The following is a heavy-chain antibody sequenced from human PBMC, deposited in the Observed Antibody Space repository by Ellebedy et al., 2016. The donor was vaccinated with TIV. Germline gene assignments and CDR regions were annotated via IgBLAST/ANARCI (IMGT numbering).Heavy chain of an antibody. Sequence: MPSETLSLTCAVSGGSINSGGYSWNWIRQSPGKGMEWIGYIYHSGSTNYNPSLESRVTISVDRSQNQFSLKLSSVTAADTAVYFCARGFYANSAGDVFDYWGQGTLVTVSS. CDR3: ARGFYANSAGDVFDY. V-gene: IGHV4-30-2*06. D-gene: IGHD3-16*01. CDR1: GGSINSGGYS. J-gene: IGHJ4*02. CDR2: IYHSGST.